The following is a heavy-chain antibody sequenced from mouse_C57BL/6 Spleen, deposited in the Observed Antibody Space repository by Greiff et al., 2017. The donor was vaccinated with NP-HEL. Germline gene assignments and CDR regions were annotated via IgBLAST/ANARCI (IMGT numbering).Heavy chain of an antibody. CDR1: GFTFSSYG. CDR2: ISSGGSYT. Sequence: EVMLVESGGDLVKPGGSLKLSCAASGFTFSSYGISWVRQTPDKRLEWVATISSGGSYTYYPDSVKGRFTISRDNAKNTLYLQMSSLKSEDTAMYYCASRSFDYWGQGTTLTVSS. CDR3: ASRSFDY. J-gene: IGHJ2*01. V-gene: IGHV5-6*02.